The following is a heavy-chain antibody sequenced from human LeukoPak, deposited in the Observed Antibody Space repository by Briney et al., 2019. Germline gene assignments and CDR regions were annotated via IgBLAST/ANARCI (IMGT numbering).Heavy chain of an antibody. Sequence: PGRSLRLSCAASGFTFDDYAMHWVRQAPGKGLEWVSGVSPSGDITYYADSVKGRFTISRDNSKNTVFLQMHSLRAEDTAVYYCAKDRLHRGIVGALAFDYWGQGTLVTVSS. D-gene: IGHD1-26*01. CDR1: GFTFDDYA. CDR3: AKDRLHRGIVGALAFDY. J-gene: IGHJ4*02. V-gene: IGHV3-9*01. CDR2: VSPSGDIT.